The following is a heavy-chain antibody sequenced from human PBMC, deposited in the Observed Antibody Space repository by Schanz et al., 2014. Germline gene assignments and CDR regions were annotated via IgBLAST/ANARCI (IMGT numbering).Heavy chain of an antibody. D-gene: IGHD3-3*01. CDR3: VTEKRMESGTWAKAFDI. CDR2: IIPILDKT. J-gene: IGHJ3*02. Sequence: QVQLVQSGAEVKKPGSSVKVSCKASGGTFSSSTLTWVRQAPGQGLEWMGRIIPILDKTNYAQKFQGRVTMTADKSTSTVYMEVSGLRSEDTAVYYCVTEKRMESGTWAKAFDIWGQGTWXTFSS. V-gene: IGHV1-69*08. CDR1: GGTFSSST.